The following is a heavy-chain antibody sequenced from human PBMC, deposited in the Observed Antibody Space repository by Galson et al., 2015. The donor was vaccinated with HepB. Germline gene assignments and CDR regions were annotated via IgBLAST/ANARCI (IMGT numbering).Heavy chain of an antibody. CDR1: GFTFSGSA. CDR2: IRSKANSYAT. CDR3: SGGLSGSYATVP. Sequence: SLRLSCAASGFTFSGSAMHWVRQASGKGLEWVGRIRSKANSYATAYAASVKGRFTISRDDSKNTAYLQMNSLKTEDTAVYYCSGGLSGSYATVPWGQGTLVTVSS. J-gene: IGHJ5*02. V-gene: IGHV3-73*01. D-gene: IGHD1-26*01.